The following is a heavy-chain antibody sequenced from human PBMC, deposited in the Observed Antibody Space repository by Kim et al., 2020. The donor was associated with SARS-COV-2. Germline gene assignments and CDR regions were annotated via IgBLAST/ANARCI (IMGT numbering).Heavy chain of an antibody. Sequence: GGSLRLSCAASGFTFSDYYMSWIRQAPGKGLEWVSYISSSGSTIYYADSVKGRFTISRDNAKNSLYLQMNSLRAEDTAVYYCARWSRLWFGAADCYGMDVWGQGTTVTVSS. CDR3: ARWSRLWFGAADCYGMDV. J-gene: IGHJ6*02. CDR2: ISSSGSTI. D-gene: IGHD3-10*01. CDR1: GFTFSDYY. V-gene: IGHV3-11*04.